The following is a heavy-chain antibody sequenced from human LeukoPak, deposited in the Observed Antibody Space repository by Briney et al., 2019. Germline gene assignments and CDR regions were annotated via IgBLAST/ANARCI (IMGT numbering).Heavy chain of an antibody. J-gene: IGHJ5*02. D-gene: IGHD2-21*01. CDR3: TRDVYSGSHQT. Sequence: GGSLRLSCAASGFTFSGYWMTWVRQAPGKGLEWVANIKEDGSEKYYVGSVKGRFTISRDNAKNSLYLQMNTLRAEDTAVYYCTRDVYSGSHQTWGQGTLVTVSS. CDR1: GFTFSGYW. V-gene: IGHV3-7*04. CDR2: IKEDGSEK.